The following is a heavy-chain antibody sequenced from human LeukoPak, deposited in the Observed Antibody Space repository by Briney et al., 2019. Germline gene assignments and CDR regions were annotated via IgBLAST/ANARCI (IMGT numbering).Heavy chain of an antibody. Sequence: SETLSLTCTVSGGSISSYYWSWIRQPPGKGLEWIGYIYYSGSTNYNPSLKSRVTISVDTSKNQFSLKLSSVTAADTAVYYCARVYYDILTGYYNVRGNAFDIWGQGTMVTVSS. V-gene: IGHV4-59*01. CDR3: ARVYYDILTGYYNVRGNAFDI. CDR1: GGSISSYY. J-gene: IGHJ3*02. D-gene: IGHD3-9*01. CDR2: IYYSGST.